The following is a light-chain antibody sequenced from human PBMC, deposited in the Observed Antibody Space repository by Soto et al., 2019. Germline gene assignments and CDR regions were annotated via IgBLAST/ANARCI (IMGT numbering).Light chain of an antibody. CDR1: QSLTTRY. CDR2: GAS. J-gene: IGKJ5*01. CDR3: QQYGSPPT. V-gene: IGKV3-20*01. Sequence: EIVLTQSPGTLSLFPGERATLSCRASQSLTTRYLAWYQQKTGQPPRLLIYGASRRATGIPDRFSGSGSGPAFTLTISRLEPEDFAVYSCQQYGSPPTFGPGTRLEI.